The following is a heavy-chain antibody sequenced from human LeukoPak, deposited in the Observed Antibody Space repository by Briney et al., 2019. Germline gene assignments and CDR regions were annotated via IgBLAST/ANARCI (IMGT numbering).Heavy chain of an antibody. J-gene: IGHJ4*02. CDR3: ARTRFGELFDY. V-gene: IGHV4-59*08. CDR2: IYYSGST. D-gene: IGHD3-10*01. CDR1: GGSISSYY. Sequence: PSETLSLTCTVSGGSISSYYWTWIRQPPGKGLEWIGYIYYSGSTYYNPSLKSRVTISVDTSKNQFSLKLSSVTAADTAVYYCARTRFGELFDYWGQGTLVTVSS.